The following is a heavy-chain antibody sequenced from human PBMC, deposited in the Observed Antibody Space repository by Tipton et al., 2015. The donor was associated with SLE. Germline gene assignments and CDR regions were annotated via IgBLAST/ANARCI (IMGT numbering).Heavy chain of an antibody. J-gene: IGHJ4*02. V-gene: IGHV4-34*01. CDR2: INHSGST. CDR3: ARGAEGEDTAMANYFDY. CDR1: GGSFSGYY. D-gene: IGHD5-18*01. Sequence: TLSLTCAVYGGSFSGYYWSWIRQPPGKGLEWIGEINHSGSTNYNPSLKSRVTISVDTSKNQFSLKLSSVTAADTAVYYCARGAEGEDTAMANYFDYWGQGTLVPVSS.